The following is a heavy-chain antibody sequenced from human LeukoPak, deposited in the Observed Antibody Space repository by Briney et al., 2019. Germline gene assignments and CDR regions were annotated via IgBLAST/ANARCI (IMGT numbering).Heavy chain of an antibody. CDR2: ISSSSSYI. V-gene: IGHV3-21*01. D-gene: IGHD3-16*02. J-gene: IGHJ6*03. CDR3: ARDRYGGMDYYYYYMDV. Sequence: GGSLRLSCAASGFTFSSYSMNWVRQAPGKGLEWVSSISSSSSYIYYADSVKGRFTISRDNVKNSLYLQMNSLRAEDTAVYYCARDRYGGMDYYYYYMDVWGKGTTVTVSS. CDR1: GFTFSSYS.